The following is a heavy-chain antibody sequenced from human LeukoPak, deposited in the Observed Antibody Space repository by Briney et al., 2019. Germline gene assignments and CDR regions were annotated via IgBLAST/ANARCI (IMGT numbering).Heavy chain of an antibody. CDR1: GYTFTSYG. D-gene: IGHD6-13*01. V-gene: IGHV1-18*01. J-gene: IGHJ4*02. Sequence: ASVKVSCKASGYTFTSYGFSWVRQAPGQGLEWMGWISTYNGNTNYAQKLQGRVTMTTDTPTTTGYMELRSLRSDDTAVYYCARDIAATGTFEYWGQGTLVTVSS. CDR2: ISTYNGNT. CDR3: ARDIAATGTFEY.